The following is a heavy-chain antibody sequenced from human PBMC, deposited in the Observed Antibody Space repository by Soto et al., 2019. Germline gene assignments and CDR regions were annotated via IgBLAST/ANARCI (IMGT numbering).Heavy chain of an antibody. CDR3: ARGGDVVAKKYYFDY. D-gene: IGHD5-12*01. CDR1: GGSISSGGYY. Sequence: SETLSLTCTVSGGSISSGGYYWTWIRQHPEKGLEWIAYIYYSGITYYNPSLRSRLTISVDLSKNQCSLNLTSVTAADTAVYYCARGGDVVAKKYYFDYWGQGALVTVSS. CDR2: IYYSGIT. J-gene: IGHJ4*02. V-gene: IGHV4-31*03.